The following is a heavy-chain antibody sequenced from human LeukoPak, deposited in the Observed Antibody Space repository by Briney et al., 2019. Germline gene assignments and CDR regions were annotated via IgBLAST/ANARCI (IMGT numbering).Heavy chain of an antibody. CDR2: IGGSGVTK. J-gene: IGHJ1*01. CDR3: VREVGAPGSFQH. Sequence: GGSLRLSCAASGFKFTNYAMHWVRQAPGKGLEWVSTIGGSGVTKFYADSVAGRFTISRDNSNNALFLQMNSLRAEDTAVYHCVREVGAPGSFQHWGQGAPVTVSS. D-gene: IGHD1-26*01. V-gene: IGHV3-23*01. CDR1: GFKFTNYA.